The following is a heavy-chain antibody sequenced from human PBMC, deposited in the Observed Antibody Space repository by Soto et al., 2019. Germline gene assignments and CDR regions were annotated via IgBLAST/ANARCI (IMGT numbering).Heavy chain of an antibody. J-gene: IGHJ4*02. Sequence: QVQLVQSGAEVKKPWASVKVSCKSSGYPFTTYGISWVRQAPGQGLEWMGWINTYNGNTNYPQKIQGRVTMPTDTPPSTAYMELRSLRSYDTAVYYCAREGASGRGGLDYWGQGTLVTVSS. CDR2: INTYNGNT. CDR3: AREGASGRGGLDY. V-gene: IGHV1-18*01. CDR1: GYPFTTYG. D-gene: IGHD6-19*01.